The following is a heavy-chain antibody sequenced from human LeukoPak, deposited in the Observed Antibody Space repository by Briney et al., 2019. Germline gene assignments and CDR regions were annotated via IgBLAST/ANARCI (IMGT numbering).Heavy chain of an antibody. D-gene: IGHD3-10*01. CDR2: ISGSGDST. J-gene: IGHJ4*02. CDR3: AKGFYFGSGSYRYFDY. Sequence: GGSLRLSCAASGFTFSSYAMSWVRQAPGKGLEWVSTISGSGDSTYYADSVKGRFTISRDNSKNTLYLQMNSLRAEDTAVYFCAKGFYFGSGSYRYFDYWGQGTLVTVSS. CDR1: GFTFSSYA. V-gene: IGHV3-23*01.